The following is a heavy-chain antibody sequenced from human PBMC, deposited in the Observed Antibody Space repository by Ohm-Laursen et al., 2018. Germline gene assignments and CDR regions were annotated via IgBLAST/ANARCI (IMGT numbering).Heavy chain of an antibody. CDR1: GGSISSYY. D-gene: IGHD3-22*01. CDR2: IYYSGST. J-gene: IGHJ4*02. Sequence: SETLSLTCTVSGGSISSYYWSWIRQPPGKGLEWIGYIYYSGSTYYNPSLRSPVTISVDTSKNQFSLRLSSVTAADTAVYYCARGYDHFDYWGQGTLLTVSS. V-gene: IGHV4-59*12. CDR3: ARGYDHFDY.